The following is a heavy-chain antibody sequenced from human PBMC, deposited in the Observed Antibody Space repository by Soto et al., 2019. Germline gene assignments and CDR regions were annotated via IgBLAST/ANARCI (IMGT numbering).Heavy chain of an antibody. CDR3: ATVKFRDFWSGKFDY. D-gene: IGHD3-3*01. J-gene: IGHJ4*02. CDR2: FDPEDGET. CDR1: GYTLTELS. Sequence: GASVKVSCKVSGYTLTELSMHWVRQAPGKGLEWMGGFDPEDGETIYAQKFQGRVTMTEDTSTDTAYMELSSLRSEDTAVYYCATVKFRDFWSGKFDYWGQGTLVTVSS. V-gene: IGHV1-24*01.